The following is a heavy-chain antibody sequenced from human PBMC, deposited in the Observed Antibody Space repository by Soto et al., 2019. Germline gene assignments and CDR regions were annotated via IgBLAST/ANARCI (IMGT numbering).Heavy chain of an antibody. Sequence: ASVKVSCKASGYTFSGHYMHWIRQAPGQGPDWLGWINANSGDTDRAPKFQDRLTMTRDTSISTAYMELSRLRSDDTAVYYCARGGALDGTSPPFNHWGQGTLVTVSS. CDR2: INANSGDT. J-gene: IGHJ4*02. V-gene: IGHV1-2*02. D-gene: IGHD6-19*01. CDR3: ARGGALDGTSPPFNH. CDR1: GYTFSGHY.